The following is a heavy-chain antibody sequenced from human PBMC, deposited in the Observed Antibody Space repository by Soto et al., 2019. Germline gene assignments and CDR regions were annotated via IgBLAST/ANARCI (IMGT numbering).Heavy chain of an antibody. D-gene: IGHD2-2*01. J-gene: IGHJ4*02. CDR1: GFTFSSYE. V-gene: IGHV3-48*03. CDR3: ARVYCSTTTWRVQAFDS. Sequence: EVQLVESGGGLAQPGGSVRLSCAASGFTFSSYEMNWVRQAPGKTLEWVSYISSGGDSSYYADSVKGRFTISRDNAKNSLSLQMNSLRVEDTAVYYCARVYCSTTTWRVQAFDSWGQGTLVTVSS. CDR2: ISSGGDSS.